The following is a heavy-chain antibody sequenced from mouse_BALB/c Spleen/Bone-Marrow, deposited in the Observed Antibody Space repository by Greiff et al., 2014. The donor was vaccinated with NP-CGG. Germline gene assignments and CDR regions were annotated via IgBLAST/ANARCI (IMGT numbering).Heavy chain of an antibody. V-gene: IGHV3-8*02. CDR1: GDPITSGY. CDR2: ISYRGSA. CDR3: ARSLYGNYALDY. J-gene: IGHJ4*01. Sequence: VQLQQPGPSLVKPSQTLSLTCSVTGDPITSGYWNWIRKFPGNKFEYMGYISYRGSAYHNPSLKSRFSITRDTSKNQYYLQLTSVTTEDTATYYCARSLYGNYALDYWGQGTSVTVSS. D-gene: IGHD1-1*02.